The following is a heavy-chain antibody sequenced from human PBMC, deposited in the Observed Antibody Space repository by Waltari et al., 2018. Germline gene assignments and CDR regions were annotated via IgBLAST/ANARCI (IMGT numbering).Heavy chain of an antibody. CDR3: ARGNDSSTWP. J-gene: IGHJ4*02. CDR2: INGGNGNT. CDR1: GYTFTNYA. V-gene: IGHV1-3*01. Sequence: QVQLVQSGAEVKKPGASVKVSCKASGYTFTNYAIHWVRQAPGQRLEWMGWINGGNGNTKYSQKFQGGVTISRDSSATTAYMELSSLRSEDTGIYYCARGNDSSTWPWGQGTLVTVSS. D-gene: IGHD3-22*01.